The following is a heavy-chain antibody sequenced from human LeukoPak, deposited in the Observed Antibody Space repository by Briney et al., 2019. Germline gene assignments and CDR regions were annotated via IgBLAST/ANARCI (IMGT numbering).Heavy chain of an antibody. CDR3: ARSSGSRYYIDY. Sequence: SETLSLTCTVSSGSISTYYWSWIRQPPGKRLEWIGFIHYTGSTNYNPSLKSRVTISVDTSKNQFSLKLNSVTAADTAVYLCARSSGSRYYIDYWGQGTLVTVSS. CDR2: IHYTGST. CDR1: SGSISTYY. V-gene: IGHV4-59*01. D-gene: IGHD1-26*01. J-gene: IGHJ4*02.